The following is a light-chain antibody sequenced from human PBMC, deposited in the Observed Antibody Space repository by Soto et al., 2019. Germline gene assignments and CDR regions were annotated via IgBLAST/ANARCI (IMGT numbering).Light chain of an antibody. CDR2: GXX. J-gene: IGKJ1*01. Sequence: ELMITQSPAALSVSPGARATLSCRASQSISNKLAWYQQKPGQAPRLLIYGXXTRATGIPAKFSGSGSGTDFTLTLSSLQSEDFAVDYWQQYYNWPPWTFGQGTKVDIK. CDR3: QQYYNWPPWT. V-gene: IGKV3-15*01. CDR1: QSISNK.